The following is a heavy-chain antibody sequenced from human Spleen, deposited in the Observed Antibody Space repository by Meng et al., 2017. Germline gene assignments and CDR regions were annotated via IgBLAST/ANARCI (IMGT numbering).Heavy chain of an antibody. CDR3: AKDRVTYSADEFDF. CDR1: GFTFSSYA. D-gene: IGHD5-12*01. Sequence: GESLKISCAASGFTFSSYAMNWVRQAPGKGLEWVSTISVGGGTYYADSVKGRFTISRDNSKNTLYLQRNSLRDEDTAVYYCAKDRVTYSADEFDFWGQGRLVTVSS. CDR2: ISVGGGT. J-gene: IGHJ4*02. V-gene: IGHV3-23*01.